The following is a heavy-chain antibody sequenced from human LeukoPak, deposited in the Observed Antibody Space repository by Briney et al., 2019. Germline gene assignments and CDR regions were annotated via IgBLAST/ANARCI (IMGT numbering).Heavy chain of an antibody. J-gene: IGHJ4*02. D-gene: IGHD7-27*01. CDR3: VRHGEF. CDR2: SYHSGST. CDR1: GYSITSGYY. Sequence: SETLSLTCGVSGYSITSGYYWVWIRQPPGKGLEGIGSSYHSGSTYYNASLKSRVTISIDTSKNQFYMKLNSVIDEYTAVLYCVRHGEFWGQGTLVTVSS. V-gene: IGHV4-38-2*01.